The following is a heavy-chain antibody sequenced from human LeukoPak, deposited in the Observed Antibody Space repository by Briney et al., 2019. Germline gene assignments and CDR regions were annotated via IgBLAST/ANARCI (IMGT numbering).Heavy chain of an antibody. V-gene: IGHV4-39*01. CDR3: ARRRITMVRGPFDP. CDR1: GGSISSSSYY. CDR2: VYYSGST. J-gene: IGHJ5*02. Sequence: SETLSLTCTVSGGSISSSSYYWGWIRQPPGKGLEWIGSVYYSGSTYYNPSLKSQVTISVDTSKNQFSLKLSSVTAADTAVYYCARRRITMVRGPFDPWGQGTLVTVSS. D-gene: IGHD3-10*01.